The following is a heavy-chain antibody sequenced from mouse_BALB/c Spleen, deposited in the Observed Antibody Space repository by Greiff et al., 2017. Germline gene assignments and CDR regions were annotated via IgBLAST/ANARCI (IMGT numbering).Heavy chain of an antibody. J-gene: IGHJ2*01. CDR3: TRSWDRGPFDY. CDR2: IYPGNSDT. V-gene: IGHV1-5*01. D-gene: IGHD4-1*01. CDR1: GYSFTSYW. Sequence: EGQLQQSGTVLARPGASVKMSCKASGYSFTSYWMHWVKQRPGQGLEWIGAIYPGNSDTSYNQKFKGKAKLTAVTSASTAYMELSSLTNEDSAVYYCTRSWDRGPFDYWGQGTTLTVSS.